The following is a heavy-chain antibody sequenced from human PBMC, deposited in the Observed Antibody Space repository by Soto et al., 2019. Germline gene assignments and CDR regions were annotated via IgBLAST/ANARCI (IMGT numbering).Heavy chain of an antibody. CDR1: GYTFTGYY. J-gene: IGHJ5*02. V-gene: IGHV1-2*02. D-gene: IGHD3-22*01. CDR3: AREGTYYYDSSGESVWFDP. Sequence: ASVKVSCKASGYTFTGYYMHWVRQAPGQGLVWMGWINPNSGGTNYAQKFQGRVTMTRDTSISTAYMELSRLRSDDTAVYYCAREGTYYYDSSGESVWFDPWGQGTLVTVSS. CDR2: INPNSGGT.